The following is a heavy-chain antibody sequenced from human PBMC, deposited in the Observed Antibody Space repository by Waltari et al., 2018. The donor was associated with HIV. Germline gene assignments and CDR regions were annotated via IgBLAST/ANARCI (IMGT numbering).Heavy chain of an antibody. CDR1: GFTFSSYW. D-gene: IGHD3-22*01. CDR3: ARIAYDSSGYGWFDP. CDR2: INGDGSTT. V-gene: IGHV3-74*01. J-gene: IGHJ5*02. Sequence: EVQLVESGGGLVQPGGSLRLSCEASGFTFSSYWMPWVRQAPGKGLVWVSRINGDGSTTSYADSVKGRFTISRDNAKNTLYLQMNSLRAEDTAVYYCARIAYDSSGYGWFDPWGQGTLVTVSS.